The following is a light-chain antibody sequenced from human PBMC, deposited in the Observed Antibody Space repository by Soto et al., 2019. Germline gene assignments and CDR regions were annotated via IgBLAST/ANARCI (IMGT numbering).Light chain of an antibody. CDR1: QSISSW. J-gene: IGKJ2*01. CDR3: QQYNSYSYT. Sequence: DIQMTQSPSTLSASVGDRVTITCRTSQSISSWLAWYQQKPGKAPKLLIYKASSLESGLPSRLSGSGSGTEFTLTISSLQPDDFATYYCQQYNSYSYTFGQGTKLEIK. CDR2: KAS. V-gene: IGKV1-5*03.